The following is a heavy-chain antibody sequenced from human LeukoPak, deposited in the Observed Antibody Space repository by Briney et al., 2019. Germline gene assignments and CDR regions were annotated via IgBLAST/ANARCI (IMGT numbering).Heavy chain of an antibody. CDR3: ARDRFMVWETGFYDY. V-gene: IGHV3-33*01. CDR1: GFTFSSYG. J-gene: IGHJ4*02. D-gene: IGHD3-10*01. CDR2: IWYDGSNK. Sequence: PGGSLRLSCAASGFTFSSYGMHWVRQAPGKGLEWVAVIWYDGSNKYYADSVKGRFTISRDNSKNTLYLQMNSLRAEDTAVYYCARDRFMVWETGFYDYWGQGTLVTVSS.